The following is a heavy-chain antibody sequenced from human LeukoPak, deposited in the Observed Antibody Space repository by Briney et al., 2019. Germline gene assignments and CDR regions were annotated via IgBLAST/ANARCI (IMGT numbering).Heavy chain of an antibody. J-gene: IGHJ4*02. CDR2: IRYDGSNK. Sequence: GGSLRLSCAASGFTFSSYGMHWVRQAPGKGLEWVAFIRYDGSNKYYADSVKGRFTISRDNSKNTLYLQMNSLKVEDTAVYYCARTLGYTYGYPDYWGQGTLVTVSS. CDR1: GFTFSSYG. D-gene: IGHD5-18*01. CDR3: ARTLGYTYGYPDY. V-gene: IGHV3-30*02.